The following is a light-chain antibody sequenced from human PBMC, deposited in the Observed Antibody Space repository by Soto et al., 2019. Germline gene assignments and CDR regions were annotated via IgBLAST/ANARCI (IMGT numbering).Light chain of an antibody. Sequence: EIVLTQSPGTLSLSPGQRATLSCRASQSISSSYLAWHQQKPGQAPRLLIYGASRRATGIPDRFSGSGSGTEYSLTISSLQSEDFGVYFCQQYDQWWTFGQGTKVDIK. CDR2: GAS. CDR3: QQYDQWWT. CDR1: QSISSSY. J-gene: IGKJ1*01. V-gene: IGKV3-20*01.